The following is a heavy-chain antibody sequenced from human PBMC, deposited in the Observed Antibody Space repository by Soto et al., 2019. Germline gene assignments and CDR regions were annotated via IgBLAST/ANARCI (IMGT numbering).Heavy chain of an antibody. CDR2: ISSSGSTI. Sequence: GGSLRLSCAASGFTFSDYYMSWIRQAPGKGLEWVSYISSSGSTIYYADSVKGRFTISRDNAKNSLYLQMNSLRAEDTAVYYCARGGYDYIWDQGPYYYYMDVWGKGTTVTVSS. CDR1: GFTFSDYY. D-gene: IGHD3-16*01. CDR3: ARGGYDYIWDQGPYYYYMDV. V-gene: IGHV3-11*01. J-gene: IGHJ6*03.